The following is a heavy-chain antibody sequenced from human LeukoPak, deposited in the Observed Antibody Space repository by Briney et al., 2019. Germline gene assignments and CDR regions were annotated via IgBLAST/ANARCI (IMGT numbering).Heavy chain of an antibody. J-gene: IGHJ4*02. CDR1: GGSISSYY. CDR2: IYSSGST. Sequence: PSETLSLTCTVSGGSISSYYWSWIRQPAGKGLEWIGRIYSSGSTDYNPSLKSRVTMSVDTSKNQFSLKLSSVTAADTAVYYCARGLEFCSGGSCYTNYFDYWGQGTLVTVSS. V-gene: IGHV4-4*07. D-gene: IGHD2-15*01. CDR3: ARGLEFCSGGSCYTNYFDY.